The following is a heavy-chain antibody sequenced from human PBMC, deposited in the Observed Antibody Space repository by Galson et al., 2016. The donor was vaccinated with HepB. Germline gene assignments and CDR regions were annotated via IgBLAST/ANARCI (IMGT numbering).Heavy chain of an antibody. CDR1: GFSFTTYY. CDR3: VRAWSGSSPDY. Sequence: SLRLSCAASGFSFTTYYIDWVRQAPGKRLEYVSGISNNGGAKYHADSVKGRFTISRDNSKNTVDLRMSSLRPEDTAVYYCVRAWSGSSPDYWGQGTQVTGSS. CDR2: ISNNGGAK. V-gene: IGHV3-64D*09. D-gene: IGHD1-26*01. J-gene: IGHJ4*02.